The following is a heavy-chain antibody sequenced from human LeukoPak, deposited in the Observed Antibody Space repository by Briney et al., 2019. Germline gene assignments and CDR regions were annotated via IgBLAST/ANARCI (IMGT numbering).Heavy chain of an antibody. CDR3: ARWNHRGRWFDP. D-gene: IGHD1-14*01. Sequence: SGGSLRLSCAASGFTFSSYGMHWVRQAPGKGLEWVAFIRYDGSNKYYADSVKGRFTISRDNSKNTLYLQMNSLRAEDTAVYYCARWNHRGRWFDPWGQGTLVTVSS. CDR2: IRYDGSNK. V-gene: IGHV3-30*02. J-gene: IGHJ5*02. CDR1: GFTFSSYG.